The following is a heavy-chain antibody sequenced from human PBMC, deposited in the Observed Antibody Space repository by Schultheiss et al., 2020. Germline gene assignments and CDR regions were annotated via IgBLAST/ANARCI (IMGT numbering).Heavy chain of an antibody. CDR3: ARGDGFNPD. CDR2: IYDSGRT. D-gene: IGHD5-24*01. J-gene: IGHJ4*02. CDR1: GVSISSYY. Sequence: SETLSLTCTVSGVSISSYYWSWIRQPPGKGLEWIAYIYDSGRTKYNPSLKSRVTISVDTSKNQFSLKLSSVTTADTAVYFCARGDGFNPDWGQGTLVTVAS. V-gene: IGHV4-59*01.